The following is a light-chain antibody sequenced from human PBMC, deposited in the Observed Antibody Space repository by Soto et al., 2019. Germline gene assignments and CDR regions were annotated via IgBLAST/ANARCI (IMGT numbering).Light chain of an antibody. Sequence: EIVMTQAPVTLSVSPGERATLSCRASQSVSSNLAWYQQKPGQAPRLLIYGASTRAIGIPDRFSGRGSGTEFTLTISSLQSEDFAVYYCQQYNNWPQTFGQGTKVDIK. J-gene: IGKJ1*01. CDR1: QSVSSN. CDR2: GAS. CDR3: QQYNNWPQT. V-gene: IGKV3-15*01.